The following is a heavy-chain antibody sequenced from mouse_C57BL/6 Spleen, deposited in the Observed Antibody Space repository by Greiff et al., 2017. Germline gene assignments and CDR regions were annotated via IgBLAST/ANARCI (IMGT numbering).Heavy chain of an antibody. D-gene: IGHD2-3*01. J-gene: IGHJ4*01. V-gene: IGHV1-50*01. CDR3: ARWDGYLYAMDH. CDR2: IDPSDSYT. Sequence: QVQLQQPGAELVKPGASVKLSCKASGYTFTSYWMQWVKQRPGQGLEWIGEIDPSDSYTNYNQKFKGKATLTVDTSSSTAYMQLSSLTSEDSAVYYCARWDGYLYAMDHWGQGTSVTVSS. CDR1: GYTFTSYW.